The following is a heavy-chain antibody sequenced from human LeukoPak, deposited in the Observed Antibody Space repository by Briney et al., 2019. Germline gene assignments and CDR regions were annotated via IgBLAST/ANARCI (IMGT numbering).Heavy chain of an antibody. J-gene: IGHJ4*02. D-gene: IGHD2-21*02. CDR3: ATSAHIEVGTAPPPDY. CDR1: GNYW. Sequence: ESGGSLRLSCAASGNYWMHWVRQVPGKGLVWVSHINSDGSWTSYADSVKGRFTISKDNAKNTVYLQMSGLRAEDTAVYYCATSAHIEVGTAPPPDYWGQGTLVTVTS. V-gene: IGHV3-74*01. CDR2: INSDGSWT.